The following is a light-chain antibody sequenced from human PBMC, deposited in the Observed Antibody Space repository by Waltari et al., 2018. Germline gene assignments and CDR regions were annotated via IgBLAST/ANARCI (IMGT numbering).Light chain of an antibody. Sequence: QSVLTQPPSASGTPGQRVTISCSGSTSNIGGNTVKWYQQLPGTAPKLLIYSNNQRPSGVPDRFSGSKSGTSASLAISGLQSEDEADYYCAAWDDSLTGWMFGGGTKLTVL. V-gene: IGLV1-44*01. CDR1: TSNIGGNT. CDR3: AAWDDSLTGWM. CDR2: SNN. J-gene: IGLJ3*02.